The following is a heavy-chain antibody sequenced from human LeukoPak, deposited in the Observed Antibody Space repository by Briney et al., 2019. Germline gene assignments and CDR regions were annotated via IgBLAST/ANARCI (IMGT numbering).Heavy chain of an antibody. V-gene: IGHV1-69*13. CDR2: IIPIFGTA. Sequence: GASVKVSCKASGYTFTGFYMHGVRQAPGQGLEWMGGIIPIFGTANYAQKFQGRVTITADESTSTAYMELSSLRSEDTAVYYCEQYISSSSAEFDYWGQGTLVTVSS. J-gene: IGHJ4*02. CDR1: GYTFTGFY. D-gene: IGHD6-6*01. CDR3: EQYISSSSAEFDY.